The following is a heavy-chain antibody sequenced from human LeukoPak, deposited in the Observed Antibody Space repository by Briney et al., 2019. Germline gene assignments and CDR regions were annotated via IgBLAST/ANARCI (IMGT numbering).Heavy chain of an antibody. CDR3: ATEYCSGGSCYSSKFDP. J-gene: IGHJ5*02. Sequence: GASEKVSCKVSGYTLTELSMHWVRQAPGKGLEWMGGFDPEDGETIYAQKFQGRVTMTEDTSTDTAYMELSSLRSEDTAVYYCATEYCSGGSCYSSKFDPWGQGTLVTVSS. V-gene: IGHV1-24*01. CDR2: FDPEDGET. CDR1: GYTLTELS. D-gene: IGHD2-15*01.